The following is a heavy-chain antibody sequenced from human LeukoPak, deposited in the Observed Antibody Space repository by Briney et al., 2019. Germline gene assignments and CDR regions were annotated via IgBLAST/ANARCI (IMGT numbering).Heavy chain of an antibody. CDR1: GFTFSSYS. V-gene: IGHV3-21*01. Sequence: KSGGSLRLSCAASGFTFSSYSMNWVRQAPGKGLEWVSSISSSSSYIYYADSVKGRFTISRDNNKNLLFLEMYNLRGDDTAIYYCVRESRPGGAMGLYHNLDYWGQGTLVAVSS. J-gene: IGHJ4*02. CDR3: VRESRPGGAMGLYHNLDY. D-gene: IGHD1-1*01. CDR2: ISSSSSYI.